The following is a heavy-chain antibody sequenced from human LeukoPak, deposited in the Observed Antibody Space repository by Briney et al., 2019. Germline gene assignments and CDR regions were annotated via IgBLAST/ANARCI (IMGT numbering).Heavy chain of an antibody. V-gene: IGHV3-30*04. CDR2: ISYDGSNT. CDR3: AKDGSSYYYIYY. J-gene: IGHJ4*02. Sequence: GRSLRLSCAASGFTFSSYAMHWVRQAPGKGLEWLAFISYDGSNTYYADSVKGRFTVSRDDSKSTLYLQMNSLRADDTAVYYCAKDGSSYYYIYYWGQGTLVTVSS. CDR1: GFTFSSYA. D-gene: IGHD3-22*01.